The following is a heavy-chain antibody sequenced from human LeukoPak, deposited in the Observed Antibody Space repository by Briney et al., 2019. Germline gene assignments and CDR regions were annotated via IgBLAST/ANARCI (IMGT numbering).Heavy chain of an antibody. Sequence: PSETLSLTCTVSGGSISSYYWSWIRQPPGKGLEWIGYIYYSGSTNYNPSLKSRVSISGDTSKNQFSLKLSSVTAADTAVYYCARDRTGEGRFDPWGQGTLVTVSS. CDR3: ARDRTGEGRFDP. V-gene: IGHV4-59*01. CDR2: IYYSGST. D-gene: IGHD1-14*01. J-gene: IGHJ5*02. CDR1: GGSISSYY.